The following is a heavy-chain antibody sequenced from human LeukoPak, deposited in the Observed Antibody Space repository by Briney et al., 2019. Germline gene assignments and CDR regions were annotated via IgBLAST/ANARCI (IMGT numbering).Heavy chain of an antibody. Sequence: GGSLRLSCAASGFIFGGYWMSWVRQAPGRGLEWVANTNPDGSIKYYVDSVNGRFTISRDNAKNSLYLQMNSLRAENTAVYYCVSGFLQWLYWGQGTLVTVSS. CDR2: TNPDGSIK. CDR3: VSGFLQWLY. D-gene: IGHD3-3*01. J-gene: IGHJ4*02. CDR1: GFIFGGYW. V-gene: IGHV3-7*01.